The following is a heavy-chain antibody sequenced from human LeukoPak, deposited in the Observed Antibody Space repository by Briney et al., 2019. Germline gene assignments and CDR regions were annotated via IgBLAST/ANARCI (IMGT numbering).Heavy chain of an antibody. D-gene: IGHD6-19*01. V-gene: IGHV4-59*08. CDR1: GGSMSPYH. CDR2: IYYSGST. J-gene: IGHJ4*02. CDR3: ARAVSGRFDY. Sequence: SETLSLTYTVSGGSMSPYHWGWIRQPPGKGLEWTGYIYYSGSTNYNPSLKSRVTISVDTSKNQFSLKLSSVTAADTAIYYCARAVSGRFDYWGQGTLVTVSS.